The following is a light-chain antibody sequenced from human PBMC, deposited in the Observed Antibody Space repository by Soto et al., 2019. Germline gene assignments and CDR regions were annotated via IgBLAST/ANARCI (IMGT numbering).Light chain of an antibody. Sequence: EIVLTQSPGTLSLSPGERATLSCRASQSISSNYIAWYQQKPGRAPRLPIYGASSRASGIPDSFSGSGSVTDFTLTISRLEPEDFAGYYCQHYGSSPTTFGQGTKVEIK. CDR3: QHYGSSPTT. CDR1: QSISSNY. CDR2: GAS. J-gene: IGKJ1*01. V-gene: IGKV3-20*01.